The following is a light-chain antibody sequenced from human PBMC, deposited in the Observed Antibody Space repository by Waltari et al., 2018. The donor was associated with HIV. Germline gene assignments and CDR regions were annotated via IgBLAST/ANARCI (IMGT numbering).Light chain of an antibody. J-gene: IGKJ1*01. CDR3: QEYNNWPWT. CDR1: ESVSSN. V-gene: IGKV3-15*01. Sequence: EIVLTQSPATLSVSPGDRVTLSCRASESVSSNLAWYQQKPGQAPRLFFYGASSRATGIPVRFSGSASGTEFTLTISSLQSEDVAVYYCQEYNNWPWTFGQGTKVEIK. CDR2: GAS.